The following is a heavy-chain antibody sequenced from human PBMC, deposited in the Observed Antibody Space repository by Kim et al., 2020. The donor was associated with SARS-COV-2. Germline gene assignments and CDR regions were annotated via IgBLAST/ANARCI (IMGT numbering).Heavy chain of an antibody. Sequence: GGSLRLSCAASGFSFSRNAMTWVRQVPGKGLEWVSLISYTGDSTYYADSVKGRFTISRDTSKNTLYLQMNSLRAEDTAIYYCVKMGGSGTYFRYYFDYWGQGTLVTVTS. D-gene: IGHD3-10*01. CDR2: ISYTGDST. J-gene: IGHJ4*02. V-gene: IGHV3-23*01. CDR3: VKMGGSGTYFRYYFDY. CDR1: GFSFSRNA.